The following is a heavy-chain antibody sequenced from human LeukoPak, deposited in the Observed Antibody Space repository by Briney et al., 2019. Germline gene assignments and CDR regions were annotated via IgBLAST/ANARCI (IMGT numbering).Heavy chain of an antibody. D-gene: IGHD1-7*01. J-gene: IGHJ6*02. CDR1: GFTFSSYA. CDR3: ARDLGWNYVYGMDV. CDR2: ISYDGSNK. Sequence: GGSLRLSCAASGFTFSSYAMHWVRQAPGKGLEWVAVISYDGSNKYYADSVKGRFTISGDNSKNTLYLQMNSLRAEDTAVYYCARDLGWNYVYGMDVWGQGTTVTVSS. V-gene: IGHV3-30-3*01.